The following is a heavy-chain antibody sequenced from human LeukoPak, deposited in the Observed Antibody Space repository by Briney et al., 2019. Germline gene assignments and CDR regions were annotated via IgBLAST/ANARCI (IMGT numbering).Heavy chain of an antibody. D-gene: IGHD2-2*01. CDR1: GYTFTSYD. V-gene: IGHV1-8*01. Sequence: ASVKVSCKASGYTFTSYDINWVRQATGQGLEWMGWMNPNCGNTGYAQKFQGRVTMTRNTSISTAYMELSSLRSEDTAVYYCARVRGPSKGILDIVVVPAANARTFDPWGQGTLVTVSS. CDR3: ARVRGPSKGILDIVVVPAANARTFDP. J-gene: IGHJ5*02. CDR2: MNPNCGNT.